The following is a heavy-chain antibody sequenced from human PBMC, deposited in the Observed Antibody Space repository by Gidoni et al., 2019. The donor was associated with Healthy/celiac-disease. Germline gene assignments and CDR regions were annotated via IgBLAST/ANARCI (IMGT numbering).Heavy chain of an antibody. J-gene: IGHJ3*02. CDR1: AFTFTSYW. V-gene: IGHV3-7*01. CDR3: ARVLPSSSGWYRQDAFDI. Sequence: EVQLVESGGGLVQPGGSLRLSCSASAFTFTSYWMSWVRQAPGKGMEWVANIKQDGSEKYYVDSVKGRFTISRDNAKNALYLQMNSLRAEDTAVYYCARVLPSSSGWYRQDAFDIWGQGTMVTVSS. CDR2: IKQDGSEK. D-gene: IGHD6-19*01.